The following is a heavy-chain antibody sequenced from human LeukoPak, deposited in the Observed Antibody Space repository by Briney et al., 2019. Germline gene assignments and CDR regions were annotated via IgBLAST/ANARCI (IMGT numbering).Heavy chain of an antibody. CDR1: GYSISSGYY. Sequence: SETLSLTCTVSGYSISSGYYWGWIRQPPGKGLEWIGSIYHSGSTYYNPSLKSRVTISVDTSKNQFSLKLSSVTAADTAVYYCASITRRRGIAAAGVDYWGQGTLVTVSS. V-gene: IGHV4-38-2*02. CDR2: IYHSGST. J-gene: IGHJ4*02. D-gene: IGHD6-13*01. CDR3: ASITRRRGIAAAGVDY.